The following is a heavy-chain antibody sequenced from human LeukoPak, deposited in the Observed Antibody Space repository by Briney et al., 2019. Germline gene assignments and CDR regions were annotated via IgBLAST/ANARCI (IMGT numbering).Heavy chain of an antibody. CDR2: ISGSGGST. D-gene: IGHD7-27*01. CDR1: GFTFSSYA. J-gene: IGHJ3*02. CDR3: ARANWLEYDAFDI. Sequence: PGGFLRLSCAASGFTFSSYAMSWVRQAPGKGLEWVSAISGSGGSTYYADSVKGRFTISRDNSKNTLYLQMNSLRAEDTAVYYCARANWLEYDAFDIWGQGTMVTVSS. V-gene: IGHV3-23*01.